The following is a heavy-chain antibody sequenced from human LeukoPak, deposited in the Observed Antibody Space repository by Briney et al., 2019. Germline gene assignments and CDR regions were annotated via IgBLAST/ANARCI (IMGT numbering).Heavy chain of an antibody. CDR2: IRQDGNER. J-gene: IGHJ4*02. CDR3: VVGTLYHGI. CDR1: AFTFSNYW. V-gene: IGHV3-7*02. D-gene: IGHD6-19*01. Sequence: GGSLRLSCAACAFTFSNYWMTWVRQAPGKGVKWVANIRQDGNERYYVDSVEGRFTISRDNAKNSLYLQMNSLRAEDTAMYYCVVGTLYHGIWGQGTLVTVSS.